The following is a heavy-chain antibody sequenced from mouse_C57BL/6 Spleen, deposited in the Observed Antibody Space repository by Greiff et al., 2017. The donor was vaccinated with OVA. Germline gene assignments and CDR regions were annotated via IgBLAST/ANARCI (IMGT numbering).Heavy chain of an antibody. J-gene: IGHJ3*01. V-gene: IGHV1-64*01. D-gene: IGHD1-1*02. CDR2: IHPNSGST. CDR1: GYTFTSYW. CDR3: ARSMGRGFAY. Sequence: QVQLQQPGAELVKPGASVKLSCKASGYTFTSYWMHWVKQRPGQGLEWIGMIHPNSGSTNYNEKFKSKATLTVDKSSSTAYMQLSSLASEDSAVYYCARSMGRGFAYWGQGTLVTVSA.